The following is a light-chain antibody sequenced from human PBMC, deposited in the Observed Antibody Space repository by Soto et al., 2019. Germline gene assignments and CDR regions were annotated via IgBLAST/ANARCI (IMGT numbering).Light chain of an antibody. CDR2: GAS. CDR1: QSISSN. J-gene: IGKJ1*01. Sequence: DIVMTQSPATLSLSPGDRAALSCRANQSISSNLAWYQQKPGQAPRLLIYGASTRATGIPARFSGSGSGTEFTLTISSLQSEDFAVYYCQQYNNWPPVTFGQGTKV. V-gene: IGKV3-15*01. CDR3: QQYNNWPPVT.